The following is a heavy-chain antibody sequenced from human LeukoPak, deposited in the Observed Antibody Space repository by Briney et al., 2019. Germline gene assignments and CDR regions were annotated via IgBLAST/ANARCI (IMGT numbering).Heavy chain of an antibody. D-gene: IGHD5-24*01. CDR2: IIPMFGLA. V-gene: IGHV1-69*13. J-gene: IGHJ4*02. Sequence: GASVKVSCKASGGSFSSHAITWVRQAPGQGLEWMGGIIPMFGLANYAQKFQGRVTITADESTSTAFMELNSLRYDDTALYYCATDGDGYYQGALNYYWGQGTLVTVSS. CDR3: ATDGDGYYQGALNYY. CDR1: GGSFSSHA.